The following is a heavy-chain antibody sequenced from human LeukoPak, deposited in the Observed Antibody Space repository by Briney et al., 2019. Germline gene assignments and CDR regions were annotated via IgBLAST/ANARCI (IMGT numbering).Heavy chain of an antibody. CDR2: VIPIFGIV. Sequence: ASVKVSCKASGGTFSTYGISWVRQAPGQGLEWMGGVIPIFGIVNYAQNFQGRVTITTDGSTSTAYMELRSLRSDDTAVYYCARGGSYYPFDYWGQGTLVTVSS. CDR1: GGTFSTYG. D-gene: IGHD1-26*01. CDR3: ARGGSYYPFDY. J-gene: IGHJ4*02. V-gene: IGHV1-69*05.